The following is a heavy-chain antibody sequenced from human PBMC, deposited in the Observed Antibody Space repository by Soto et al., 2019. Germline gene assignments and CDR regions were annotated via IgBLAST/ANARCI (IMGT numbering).Heavy chain of an antibody. CDR3: AREGGGYDCRRSGRIFDY. J-gene: IGHJ4*02. CDR1: GGTFSSYA. CDR2: IIPIFGTA. V-gene: IGHV1-69*13. Sequence: SVKVSCKASGGTFSSYAISWVRQAPGQGLEWMGGIIPIFGTANYAQKFQGRVTITADESTSTAYMELSSLRSEDTAVYYCAREGGGYDCRRSGRIFDYWGQGTLVPVSS. D-gene: IGHD5-12*01.